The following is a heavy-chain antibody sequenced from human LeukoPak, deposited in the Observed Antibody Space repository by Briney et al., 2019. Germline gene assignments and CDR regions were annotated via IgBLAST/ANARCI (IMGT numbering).Heavy chain of an antibody. CDR2: ISAYNGNT. CDR1: GYTFTSYG. D-gene: IGHD2-15*01. CDR3: ARDLKEYCSGGSCCSGAFDI. Sequence: GASVKVSCKASGYTFTSYGISWVRQAPGQGLEWMGWISAYNGNTNYAQKLQGRVTMTTDTSTSTAYMELRSLRSDDTAVYYCARDLKEYCSGGSCCSGAFDIWGQGTMVTVSS. J-gene: IGHJ3*02. V-gene: IGHV1-18*01.